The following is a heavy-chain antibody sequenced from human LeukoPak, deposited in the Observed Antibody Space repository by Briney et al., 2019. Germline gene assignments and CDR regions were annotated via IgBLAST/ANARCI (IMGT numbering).Heavy chain of an antibody. Sequence: SETLSLTCTVSGGSIGSSSYFWGWIRQPPGKGLDWIGTIYYNGNTYYNPSLKSRVAMSIDTSKNQFSLRLSSVTAADTAVYFCARISGGFYWGQGTLVTVSS. CDR2: IYYNGNT. J-gene: IGHJ4*02. V-gene: IGHV4-39*07. D-gene: IGHD4-23*01. CDR3: ARISGGFY. CDR1: GGSIGSSSYF.